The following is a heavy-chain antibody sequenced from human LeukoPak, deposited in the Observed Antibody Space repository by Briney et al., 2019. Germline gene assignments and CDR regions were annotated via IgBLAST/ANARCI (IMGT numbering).Heavy chain of an antibody. CDR2: IYHSGST. Sequence: PSETPSLTCTVSGYSISSGYYWGWIRQPPGKGLEWIGSIYHSGSTYYNPSLKSRVTISVDTSKNQFSLNLTSVTAADTAVYSCARGSVRGEFDPWGQGTLVTVSS. CDR3: ARGSVRGEFDP. CDR1: GYSISSGYY. V-gene: IGHV4-38-2*02. J-gene: IGHJ5*02. D-gene: IGHD3-10*01.